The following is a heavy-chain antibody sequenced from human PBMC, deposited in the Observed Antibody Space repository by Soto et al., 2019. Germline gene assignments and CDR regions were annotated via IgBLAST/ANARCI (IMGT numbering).Heavy chain of an antibody. J-gene: IGHJ4*02. CDR3: ARGYSSSWYYFDY. CDR1: GFTFSSYE. Sequence: GGSLRLSCAASGFTFSSYEMNWVRQAPGKGLEWVSDISSSGSTIYYADSVKGRFTISRDNAKNSLYLQMNSLRAEDTAVYYCARGYSSSWYYFDYWGQGTLVTVSS. D-gene: IGHD6-13*01. V-gene: IGHV3-48*03. CDR2: ISSSGSTI.